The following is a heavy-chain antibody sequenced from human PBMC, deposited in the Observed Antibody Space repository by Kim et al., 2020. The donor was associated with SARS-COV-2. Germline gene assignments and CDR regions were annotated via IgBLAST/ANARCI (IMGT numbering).Heavy chain of an antibody. D-gene: IGHD6-6*01. V-gene: IGHV3-23*01. CDR2: ILSHGVTT. CDR3: VTAAQIVAPDRNY. CDR1: GFAFDTYA. J-gene: IGHJ4*02. Sequence: GGSLRLSCAASGFAFDTYAMSWVRQAPGKGLEWVSAILSHGVTTYYADSVKGRFTISRYNSKNTLYLLMHSLRAEDTALYYCVTAAQIVAPDRNYLGQGT.